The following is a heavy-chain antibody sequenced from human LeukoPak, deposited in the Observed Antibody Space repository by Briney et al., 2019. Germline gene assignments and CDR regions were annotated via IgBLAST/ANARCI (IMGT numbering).Heavy chain of an antibody. CDR2: INHSGST. J-gene: IGHJ4*02. D-gene: IGHD2-2*01. V-gene: IGHV4-34*01. CDR3: ARGPPYRCSSTSCYFDY. CDR1: GGSFSGYY. Sequence: SSETLSLTCAVYGGSFSGYYWSWIRQPPGKGLEWIGEINHSGSTNYNPSLKSRVTISVDTSKNQFSLKLSSVTAADTAVYYRARGPPYRCSSTSCYFDYWGQGTLVTVSS.